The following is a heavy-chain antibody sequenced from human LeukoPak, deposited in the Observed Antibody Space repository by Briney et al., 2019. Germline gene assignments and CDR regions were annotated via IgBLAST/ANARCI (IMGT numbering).Heavy chain of an antibody. CDR1: GYTFTGYY. CDR3: ARVDYDILAGYSKAYFDY. V-gene: IGHV1-2*02. CDR2: INPNSGGT. J-gene: IGHJ4*02. Sequence: ASVKVSCKASGYTFTGYYMHWLRQAPGQGLEWMGWINPNSGGTNYAQKFQGRVTMTRDTSISTAYMELSRLRSDDTAVYYCARVDYDILAGYSKAYFDYWGQGTLVTVSS. D-gene: IGHD3-9*01.